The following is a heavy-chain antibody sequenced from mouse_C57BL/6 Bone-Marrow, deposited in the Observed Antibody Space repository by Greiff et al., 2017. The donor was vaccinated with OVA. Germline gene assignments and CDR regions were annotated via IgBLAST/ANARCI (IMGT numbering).Heavy chain of an antibody. J-gene: IGHJ2*01. V-gene: IGHV1-72*01. CDR3: ARRTVVAPFDY. D-gene: IGHD1-1*01. CDR2: LHPNSGGT. CDR1: GYTFTSYW. Sequence: QVQLQQPGAELVKPGASVKLSCKASGYTFTSYWMHWVKQRPGRGLEWIGRLHPNSGGTKYNEKFKSKATLTVDKPSSTAYMQLSSLTSEDSAVYYCARRTVVAPFDYWGQGTTLTVSS.